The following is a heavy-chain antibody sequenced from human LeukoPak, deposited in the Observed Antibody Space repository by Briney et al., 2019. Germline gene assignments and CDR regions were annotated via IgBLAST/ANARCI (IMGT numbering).Heavy chain of an antibody. J-gene: IGHJ4*02. CDR3: AMDTADGGTIDY. D-gene: IGHD5-18*01. CDR2: INAGNGNT. V-gene: IGHV1-3*01. Sequence: ASVKVSCKASGYTFISYAMHWVRQAPGQRLEWMGWINAGNGNTKYSQKFQGRVTITRDTSASTAYMELSSLRSEDTAVYYCAMDTADGGTIDYWGQGTLVTVSS. CDR1: GYTFISYA.